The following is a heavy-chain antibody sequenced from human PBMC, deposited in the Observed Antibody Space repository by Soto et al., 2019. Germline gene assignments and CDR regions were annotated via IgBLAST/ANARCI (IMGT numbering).Heavy chain of an antibody. CDR1: GGSVSGGSHY. CDR3: ARSLAGYSSRGMDV. D-gene: IGHD6-13*01. J-gene: IGHJ6*02. CDR2: IYVSGNT. Sequence: SETLSLTCTVSGGSVSGGSHYWSWIRQPPGKGLEWIGYIYVSGNTNYNPSLKSRVTISVDTSKNQFSLKLSSVTAADTAVYYCARSLAGYSSRGMDVWVQGTTVTVSS. V-gene: IGHV4-61*01.